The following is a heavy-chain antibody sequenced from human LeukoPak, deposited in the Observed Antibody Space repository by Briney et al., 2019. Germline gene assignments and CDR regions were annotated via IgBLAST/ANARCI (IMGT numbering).Heavy chain of an antibody. CDR2: ISYDGSNK. D-gene: IGHD3-9*01. CDR3: ARDGPTYYDILTGYSPGAFDI. Sequence: PGRSLRLSCAASGFTFSSYAMHWVRQAPGKGLEWVAVISYDGSNKYYADSVKGRFTISRDNSKNTLYLQMNSLRAEDTAVYYCARDGPTYYDILTGYSPGAFDIWGQGTMVTVSS. J-gene: IGHJ3*02. CDR1: GFTFSSYA. V-gene: IGHV3-30*14.